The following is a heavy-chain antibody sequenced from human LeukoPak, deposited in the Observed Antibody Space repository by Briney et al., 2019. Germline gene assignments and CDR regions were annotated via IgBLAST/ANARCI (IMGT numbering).Heavy chain of an antibody. CDR2: AIPIFGTA. Sequence: GASVKASCKASGGTFSSYAISWVRQAPGQGLEWMGGAIPIFGTANYAQKFQGRVTITTDESTSTAYMELSSLRSEDTAVYYCASRYCSSTSCYYYYYYMDVWGKGTTVTVSS. CDR1: GGTFSSYA. D-gene: IGHD2-2*01. V-gene: IGHV1-69*05. CDR3: ASRYCSSTSCYYYYYYMDV. J-gene: IGHJ6*03.